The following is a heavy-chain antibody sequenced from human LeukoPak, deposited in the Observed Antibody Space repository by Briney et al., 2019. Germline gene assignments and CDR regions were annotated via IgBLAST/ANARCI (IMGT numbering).Heavy chain of an antibody. CDR2: IIPIFGTA. Sequence: SVKVSCTASGGTFSSYAISWVRQAPGQGLEWMGGIIPIFGTANYAQKFQGRVTITADESTSTAYMELSSLRSEDTAVYYCARDSIRYCSSTSCYGLAFDIWGQGTMVTVSS. D-gene: IGHD2-2*01. V-gene: IGHV1-69*13. J-gene: IGHJ3*02. CDR3: ARDSIRYCSSTSCYGLAFDI. CDR1: GGTFSSYA.